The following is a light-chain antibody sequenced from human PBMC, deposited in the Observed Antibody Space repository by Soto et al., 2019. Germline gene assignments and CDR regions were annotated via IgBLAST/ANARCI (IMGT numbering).Light chain of an antibody. Sequence: QPVLTQPPSASASLGASVKLTCTLSSGHSSYDIAWHQQQPEKGPRYLMKVNNDGSHNKGDGIPDRFSGSSSGAERYLTISSLQSEDEADYYCQTWGTGIRVFGGGTKLTVL. V-gene: IGLV4-69*01. CDR2: VNNDGSH. J-gene: IGLJ3*02. CDR3: QTWGTGIRV. CDR1: SGHSSYD.